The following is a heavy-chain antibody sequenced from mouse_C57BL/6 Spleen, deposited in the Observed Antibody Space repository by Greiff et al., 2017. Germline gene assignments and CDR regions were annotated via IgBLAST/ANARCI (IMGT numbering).Heavy chain of an antibody. CDR2: IDPENGDT. J-gene: IGHJ1*03. D-gene: IGHD1-1*01. V-gene: IGHV14-4*01. CDR3: TYYYGSSNWYFDV. CDR1: GFNIQDDY. Sequence: VQLQQSGAELVRPGASVKLSCTASGFNIQDDYMHWVKQRPEQGLEWIGWIDPENGDTEYASKFQGKATITADTSSNTAYLQLSSLTSEDTAVYYCTYYYGSSNWYFDVWGTGTTVTVSS.